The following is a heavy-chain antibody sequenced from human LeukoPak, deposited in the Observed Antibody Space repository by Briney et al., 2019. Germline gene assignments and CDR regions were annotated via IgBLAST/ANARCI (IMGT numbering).Heavy chain of an antibody. Sequence: SQTLSLTCALSGDSLSSNSATWNWIRQSPSRGLEWLGRTYYRSKWYNEYAVSVKSPITINPDTSKNQFSLQLNSVTPEDTAVYYCARGPAGTGAFDIWGQGTMVTVSS. CDR1: GDSLSSNSAT. D-gene: IGHD6-13*01. CDR3: ARGPAGTGAFDI. CDR2: TYYRSKWYN. J-gene: IGHJ3*02. V-gene: IGHV6-1*01.